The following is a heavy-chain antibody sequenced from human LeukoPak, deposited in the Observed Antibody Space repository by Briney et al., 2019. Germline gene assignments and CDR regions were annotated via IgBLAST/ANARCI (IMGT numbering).Heavy chain of an antibody. CDR1: GGSFSSEA. J-gene: IGHJ4*02. CDR3: ARDPGNYGGFDY. Sequence: SVKVSCKAFGGSFSSEAISWARQAPGQGLEWMGGIIPVFGTANYAQKFQGRVTITTDESTSTAYMELSSLRSEDTAVYYCARDPGNYGGFDYWGQGTLVTVSS. V-gene: IGHV1-69*05. D-gene: IGHD1-7*01. CDR2: IIPVFGTA.